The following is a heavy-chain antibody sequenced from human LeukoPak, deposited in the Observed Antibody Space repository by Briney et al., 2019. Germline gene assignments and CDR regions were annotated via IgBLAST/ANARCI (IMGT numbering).Heavy chain of an antibody. J-gene: IGHJ4*02. Sequence: GGSLRLSCEASGFNFHNFAMHWVRQAPGKGLEWVAVISNDERNKYYTDSVKGRFTISRDNSKSTVYLQMNSLRPEDTAVYYCARPSPPGDGYNPCDYWGPGALVIVSS. CDR2: ISNDERNK. CDR3: ARPSPPGDGYNPCDY. CDR1: GFNFHNFA. V-gene: IGHV3-30*04. D-gene: IGHD5-24*01.